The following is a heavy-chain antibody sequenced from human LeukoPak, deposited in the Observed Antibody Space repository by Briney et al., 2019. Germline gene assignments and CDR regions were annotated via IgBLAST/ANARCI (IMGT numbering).Heavy chain of an antibody. J-gene: IGHJ4*02. CDR2: TYYTGAT. CDR1: GASISDYY. V-gene: IGHV4-59*01. CDR3: ARGVWSLHSGVSIDS. D-gene: IGHD3-10*01. Sequence: SSETLSLTCTMSGASISDYYWSWIRHPPGKGLEWVGHTYYTGATNYSPSLKSRVTISVDTSKSQFSLRLSSVTAGDTAVYYCARGVWSLHSGVSIDSWGQGTLATVSP.